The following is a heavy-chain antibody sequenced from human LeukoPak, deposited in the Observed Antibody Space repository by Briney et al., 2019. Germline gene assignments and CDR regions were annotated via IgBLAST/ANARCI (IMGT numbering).Heavy chain of an antibody. Sequence: GESLKISCKGSGYSFTSYWIGWVRQMPGKGLECMGIIYPGDSDTRYSPSFQGQVTISADKSITTAYLQWSSLKASDTAIYYCARTPDSSWSFDYWGQGTLVTVSS. V-gene: IGHV5-51*01. CDR3: ARTPDSSWSFDY. D-gene: IGHD3-22*01. CDR2: IYPGDSDT. J-gene: IGHJ4*02. CDR1: GYSFTSYW.